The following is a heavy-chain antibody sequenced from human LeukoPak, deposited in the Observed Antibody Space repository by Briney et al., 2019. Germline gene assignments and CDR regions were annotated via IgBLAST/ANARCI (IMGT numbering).Heavy chain of an antibody. CDR3: ARDKSAVVVADLLVGNWFDP. J-gene: IGHJ5*02. Sequence: IXGIANYAQKFQGRVTITADKSTSTAYMELSSLRSEDTAVYYCARDKSAVVVADLLVGNWFDPWGQGTLVTVSS. CDR2: IXGIA. D-gene: IGHD2-15*01. V-gene: IGHV1-69*04.